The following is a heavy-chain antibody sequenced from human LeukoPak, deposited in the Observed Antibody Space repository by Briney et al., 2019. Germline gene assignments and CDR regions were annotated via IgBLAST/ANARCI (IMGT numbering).Heavy chain of an antibody. CDR1: GGSISSSSYY. Sequence: PSETLSLTCTVSGGSISSSSYYWGWIRQPPWKGLEWIGSIYYSGSTYYNPSLKSRVTISVDTSKNQFSLKLSSVTAADTAVYYCARLPFDSSGLGAFDIWGQGTMVTVSS. CDR3: ARLPFDSSGLGAFDI. CDR2: IYYSGST. V-gene: IGHV4-39*01. J-gene: IGHJ3*02. D-gene: IGHD3-22*01.